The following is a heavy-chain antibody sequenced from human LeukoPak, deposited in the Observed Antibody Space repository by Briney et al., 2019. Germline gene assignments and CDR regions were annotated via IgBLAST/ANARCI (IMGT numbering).Heavy chain of an antibody. CDR3: ARQVSSGWSRGSYYFDY. Sequence: MSSETLSLTCTVSGGSISSSSYYWGWIRQPPGKGLEWIGRIYTSGSTNYNPSLKSRVTMSVDTSKNQFSLKLSSVTAADTAVYYCARQVSSGWSRGSYYFDYWGQGTLVTVSS. V-gene: IGHV4-61*05. CDR2: IYTSGST. CDR1: GGSISSSSYY. D-gene: IGHD6-19*01. J-gene: IGHJ4*02.